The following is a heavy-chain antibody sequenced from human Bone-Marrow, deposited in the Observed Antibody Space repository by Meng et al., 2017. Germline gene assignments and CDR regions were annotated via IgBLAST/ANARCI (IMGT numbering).Heavy chain of an antibody. J-gene: IGHJ5*02. Sequence: QVQLQESGPGLVKPSEALDLTCPVSGVTISTDYCSWIRQPPGKELEWIGFIYYSGTNYSPSLRSRVSISLDPSKNQFSLNLTSVTAADTAVYYCARGGASSKWFDPWGQGTLVTVSS. V-gene: IGHV4-59*01. D-gene: IGHD2/OR15-2a*01. CDR2: IYYSGT. CDR1: GVTISTDY. CDR3: ARGGASSKWFDP.